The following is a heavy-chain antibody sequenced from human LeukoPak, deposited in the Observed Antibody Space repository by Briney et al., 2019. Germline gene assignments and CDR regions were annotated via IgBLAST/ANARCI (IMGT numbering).Heavy chain of an antibody. CDR1: GGSFSGYY. CDR2: INHSGST. CDR3: ARSMVREVILSARRANWFDP. D-gene: IGHD3-10*01. V-gene: IGHV4-34*01. J-gene: IGHJ5*02. Sequence: SETLSLTCAVYGGSFSGYYWSWIRQPPGKGLEWIGEINHSGSTSYNPPLKSRVTISLYTSKNQFSLKLSSVTAADTAVYYCARSMVREVILSARRANWFDPWGQGTLVTVSS.